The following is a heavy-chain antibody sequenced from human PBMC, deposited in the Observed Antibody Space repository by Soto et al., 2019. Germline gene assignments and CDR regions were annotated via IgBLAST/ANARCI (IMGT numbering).Heavy chain of an antibody. V-gene: IGHV2-5*02. D-gene: IGHD1-26*01. CDR2: IYWDDDK. CDR1: GFSLNTTGVG. Sequence: VSGPTLVNPTQTLTLTCTFSGFSLNTTGVGVAWLRQPPGKALEWLAVIYWDDDKRYNTSPNGRLAITKDASKNQVVLTMTNLDPVDTATYYCARKEYHPGNYFDPWGPGTLVTVSS. J-gene: IGHJ5*02. CDR3: ARKEYHPGNYFDP.